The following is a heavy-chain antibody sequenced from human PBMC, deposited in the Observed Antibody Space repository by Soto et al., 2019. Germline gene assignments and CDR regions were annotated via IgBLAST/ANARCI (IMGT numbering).Heavy chain of an antibody. Sequence: SVKVSCKASGGTFSSYAISWVRQAPGQGLEWMGGIIPIFGTANYAQKFQGRVTITADESTSTAYMELSSLRSEDTAVYYCARGIKRHHYYYDSSGYHDPFDYWGQGTLVTVYS. CDR1: GGTFSSYA. J-gene: IGHJ4*02. V-gene: IGHV1-69*13. CDR2: IIPIFGTA. D-gene: IGHD3-22*01. CDR3: ARGIKRHHYYYDSSGYHDPFDY.